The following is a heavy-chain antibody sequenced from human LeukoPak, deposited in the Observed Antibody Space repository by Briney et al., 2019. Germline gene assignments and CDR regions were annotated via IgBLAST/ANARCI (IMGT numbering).Heavy chain of an antibody. Sequence: SETLSLTCTVSGGSISGYYWSWIRQPPGKGLEWIGYIYYSGSTNYNPSLKSRVTISVDTSKNQFSLKLSSVTAADTAVYYCARWVQVARYYYMDVWGKGTTVTVSS. CDR2: IYYSGST. J-gene: IGHJ6*03. V-gene: IGHV4-59*01. CDR1: GGSISGYY. CDR3: ARWVQVARYYYMDV. D-gene: IGHD2-8*02.